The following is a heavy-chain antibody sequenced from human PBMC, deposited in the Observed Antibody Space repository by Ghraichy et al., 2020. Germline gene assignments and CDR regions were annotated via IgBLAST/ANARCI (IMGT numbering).Heavy chain of an antibody. CDR2: INGYNGHK. D-gene: IGHD4-11*01. CDR1: GYTFTSYG. J-gene: IGHJ5*02. V-gene: IGHV1-18*04. CDR3: ARVRTTLTGAPTTLDP. Sequence: ASVKVSCKASGYTFTSYGITWVRQAPGQGLEWMGWINGYNGHKNYAQNFQGRVNMTTDTSTSTAYMELRSLISDDTAIYYCARVRTTLTGAPTTLDPWGQGTLVTVSS.